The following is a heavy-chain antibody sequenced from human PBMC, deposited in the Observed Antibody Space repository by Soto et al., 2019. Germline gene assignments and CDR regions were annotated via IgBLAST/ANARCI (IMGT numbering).Heavy chain of an antibody. Sequence: GGSLRLSCAASGFTFSTYAMTWVRQAPGKGLEWVSGISVRGGSTFYADSVKGRFTISRDNSKNTLYLKMNSLRAEDTAVYYCAKDYVGTIPDAFDIWGQGTMVTVSS. V-gene: IGHV3-23*01. CDR3: AKDYVGTIPDAFDI. D-gene: IGHD5-12*01. J-gene: IGHJ3*02. CDR1: GFTFSTYA. CDR2: ISVRGGST.